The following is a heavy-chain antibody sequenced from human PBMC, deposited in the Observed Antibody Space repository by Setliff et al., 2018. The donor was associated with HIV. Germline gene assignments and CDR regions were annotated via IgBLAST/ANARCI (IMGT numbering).Heavy chain of an antibody. Sequence: GESLKISCAASELTFSNYAMTWVRQAPGKGLEWVSSLSGSGGSTYYADSVKGRFTISRDNSKNTLYLRMNSLRAEDTAVYYCAQAQTSVSGSYYQYLQHWGQGTLVTASS. CDR2: LSGSGGST. V-gene: IGHV3-23*01. D-gene: IGHD3-10*01. CDR3: AQAQTSVSGSYYQYLQH. CDR1: ELTFSNYA. J-gene: IGHJ1*01.